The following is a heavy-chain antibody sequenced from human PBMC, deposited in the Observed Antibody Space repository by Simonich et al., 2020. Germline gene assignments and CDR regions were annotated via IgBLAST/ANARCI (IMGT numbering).Heavy chain of an antibody. CDR1: GGSFSGYY. Sequence: QVQLQQWGAGLLKPSETLSLTCAVYGGSFSGYYWGWIRQRPGKGLEWIGEINHMGSTNYNPSPKSRVTIAVDTSKNQFSLKLSSVTAADTAVYYCARGKGWKNAFDIWGQGTMVTVSS. J-gene: IGHJ3*02. V-gene: IGHV4-34*01. D-gene: IGHD1-1*01. CDR3: ARGKGWKNAFDI. CDR2: INHMGST.